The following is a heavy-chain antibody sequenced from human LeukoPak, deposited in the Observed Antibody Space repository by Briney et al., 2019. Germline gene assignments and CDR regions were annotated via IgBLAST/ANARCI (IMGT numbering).Heavy chain of an antibody. CDR2: ISYDGSNK. D-gene: IGHD4-17*01. CDR1: GFTFSSYS. CDR3: ARDGGYGDYGPNYYYYYGMDV. J-gene: IGHJ6*04. Sequence: GRSLRLSCAASGFTFSSYSMHWIRQAPGKGLEWVAVISYDGSNKYYADPVKGRFTISRDNSQNTLYLQMNSLRAEDTAVYYCARDGGYGDYGPNYYYYYGMDVWGKGTTVTVSP. V-gene: IGHV3-30*04.